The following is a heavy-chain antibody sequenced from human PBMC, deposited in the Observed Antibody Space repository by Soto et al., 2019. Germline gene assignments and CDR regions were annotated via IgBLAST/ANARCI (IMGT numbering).Heavy chain of an antibody. CDR1: GYTFISYG. J-gene: IGHJ4*02. Sequence: ASVKVSCKASGYTFISYGISWVRQAPGQGLECMGWISGYNGNTNCAQKLQGRVTMTTDTSTSTAYMELRSLRSDDTAVYYCARVPRDCGGDCYSGSTIDYWGQGTLVTVSS. V-gene: IGHV1-18*01. CDR3: ARVPRDCGGDCYSGSTIDY. CDR2: ISGYNGNT. D-gene: IGHD2-21*01.